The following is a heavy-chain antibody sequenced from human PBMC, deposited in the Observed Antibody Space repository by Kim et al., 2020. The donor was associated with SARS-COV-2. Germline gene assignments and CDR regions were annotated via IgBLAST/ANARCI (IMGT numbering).Heavy chain of an antibody. V-gene: IGHV3-23*01. J-gene: IGHJ4*02. Sequence: GGSLRLSCAASGFTFSSYAMSWVRQAPGKGLEWVSAISGSGGSTYYADSVKGRFTISRDNSKNTLYLQMNSLRAEDTAVYYCAKDPPPSLYGSGPKNLHWGQGTLVTVSS. CDR2: ISGSGGST. CDR1: GFTFSSYA. D-gene: IGHD3-10*01. CDR3: AKDPPPSLYGSGPKNLH.